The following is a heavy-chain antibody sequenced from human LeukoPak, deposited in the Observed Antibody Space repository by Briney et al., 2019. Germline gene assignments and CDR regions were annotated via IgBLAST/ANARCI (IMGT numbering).Heavy chain of an antibody. J-gene: IGHJ4*02. D-gene: IGHD3-9*01. V-gene: IGHV3-30*02. CDR3: AKDLGGGLRYFDWLLHHGLREAD. CDR2: IRYDGSNK. CDR1: GFTFSSYG. Sequence: GGSLRLSCAASGFTFSSYGMHWVRQAPGKGLEWAAFIRYDGSNKYYADSVKGRFTISRDNSKNTLYLQMNSLRAEDTAVYNCAKDLGGGLRYFDWLLHHGLREADWGQGTLVTVSS.